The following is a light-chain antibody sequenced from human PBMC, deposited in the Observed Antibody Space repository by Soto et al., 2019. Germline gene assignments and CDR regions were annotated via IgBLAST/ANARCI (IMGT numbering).Light chain of an antibody. CDR2: EVS. CDR1: SSDVGGYNY. CDR3: KSYAGSNTWV. J-gene: IGLJ3*02. Sequence: QSVLTQPPSASGSPGQLVTISCTGTSSDVGGYNYVSWYQQHPGKAPKLMIYEVSNRPSGVPDRFSGSKSDNTASLTVSGLRAEDEADYYCKSYAGSNTWVFGGGTKLTVL. V-gene: IGLV2-8*01.